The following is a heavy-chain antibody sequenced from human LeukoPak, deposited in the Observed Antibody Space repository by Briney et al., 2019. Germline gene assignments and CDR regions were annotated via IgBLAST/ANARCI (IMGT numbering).Heavy chain of an antibody. Sequence: SETLSLTCAVYGGSFSGYYWSWIRQPPGKGLEWIGEINHSGSTNYNPSLKSRVTISVDTSKNQFSLKLSSVTAADTAVYYCGGVVRGSDYWGQGTLVTVSS. V-gene: IGHV4-34*01. CDR3: GGVVRGSDY. D-gene: IGHD3-10*01. CDR1: GGSFSGYY. CDR2: INHSGST. J-gene: IGHJ4*02.